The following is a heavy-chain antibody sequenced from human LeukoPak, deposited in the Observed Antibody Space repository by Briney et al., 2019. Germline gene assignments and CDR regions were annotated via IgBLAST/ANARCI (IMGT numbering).Heavy chain of an antibody. D-gene: IGHD6-19*01. CDR1: GYTFTTLD. J-gene: IGHJ4*02. V-gene: IGHV1-2*02. CDR3: AREGRQGTGGWYYFDY. Sequence: ASVKVSCKASGYTFTTLDINWVRQAPGQRLELIGWMIPRTGDTIYAQKFQGRVTVTRDTSISTAYMELSRLKPDDTAVYYCAREGRQGTGGWYYFDYWGQGTLVTVSS. CDR2: MIPRTGDT.